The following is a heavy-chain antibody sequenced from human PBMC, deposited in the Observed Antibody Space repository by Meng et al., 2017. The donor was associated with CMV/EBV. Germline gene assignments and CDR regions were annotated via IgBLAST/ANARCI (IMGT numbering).Heavy chain of an antibody. CDR1: GFTFSSYW. D-gene: IGHD6-19*01. CDR3: ARSRSGGGWYYFDY. J-gene: IGHJ4*02. V-gene: IGHV3-7*01. CDR2: IKQDGSEK. Sequence: GGLLRSSCAAPGFTFSSYWMSWARQAPGKGLEWVANIKQDGSEKYYVDSVKGRFTISRDNAKNSLYLQMNSLRAEDTAVYYCARSRSGGGWYYFDYWGQGTLVTVSS.